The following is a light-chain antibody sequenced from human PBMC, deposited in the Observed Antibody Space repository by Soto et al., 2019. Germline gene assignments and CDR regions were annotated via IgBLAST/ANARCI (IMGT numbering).Light chain of an antibody. CDR3: SSYTTTSTLV. J-gene: IGLJ2*01. Sequence: QSALTQPASVSGSPGQSITISCTGTSSDVGGYDYVSWHQQHPGKAPKLLIYEVSNRPSGISSRFSGSKSGNMASLTISGLQAEDEADYYCSSYTTTSTLVFGGGTQLTVL. V-gene: IGLV2-14*01. CDR2: EVS. CDR1: SSDVGGYDY.